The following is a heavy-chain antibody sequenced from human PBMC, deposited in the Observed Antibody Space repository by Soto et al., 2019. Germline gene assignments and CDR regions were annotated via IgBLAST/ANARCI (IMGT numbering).Heavy chain of an antibody. CDR3: ARDNYDYDILTGYNWFDP. V-gene: IGHV1-2*04. CDR2: INPNSGGT. J-gene: IGHJ5*02. CDR1: GXTFXXXX. D-gene: IGHD3-9*01. Sequence: ASVKVCCKASGXTFXXXXXXXXXXXXXXXXEWMGWINPNSGGTNYAQKFQGWVTMTRDTSISTAYMELSRLRSDDTAVYYCARDNYDYDILTGYNWFDPWGQGTLVTVSS.